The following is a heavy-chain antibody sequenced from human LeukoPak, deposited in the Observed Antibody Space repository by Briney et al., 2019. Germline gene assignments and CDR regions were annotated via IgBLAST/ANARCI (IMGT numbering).Heavy chain of an antibody. Sequence: PGGSLRLSCAASGFTFSSYAMHWVRQAPGKGLEWVAVISFDGSNQYYADSVKGRFTISRDNSKNTLYPQMNSLRAEDTAVYYCARDPYTSSWYGYFDYWGQGTLVTVSS. J-gene: IGHJ4*02. CDR3: ARDPYTSSWYGYFDY. CDR1: GFTFSSYA. V-gene: IGHV3-30-3*01. CDR2: ISFDGSNQ. D-gene: IGHD6-13*01.